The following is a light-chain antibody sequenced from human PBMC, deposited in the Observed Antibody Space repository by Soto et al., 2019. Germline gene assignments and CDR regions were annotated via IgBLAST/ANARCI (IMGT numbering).Light chain of an antibody. Sequence: QSALTQPPSASGSPGQSVTISCTGSSSDVGGYNYVSWYQQHPGKAPKLMNYELSKRPLGVPYRFSGSKSGNTASLTGSGIQAEDEADYYCSSYAGSNNLVFGGGTKLTVL. CDR3: SSYAGSNNLV. CDR2: ELS. V-gene: IGLV2-8*01. CDR1: SSDVGGYNY. J-gene: IGLJ2*01.